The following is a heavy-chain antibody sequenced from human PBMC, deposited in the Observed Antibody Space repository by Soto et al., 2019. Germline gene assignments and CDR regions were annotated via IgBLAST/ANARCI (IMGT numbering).Heavy chain of an antibody. D-gene: IGHD2-21*02. V-gene: IGHV3-72*01. Sequence: LRLSCAASGFTFSDHYMDWVRQAPGKGLEWVGRTRNKANSYTTEYAASVKGRFTISRDDSKNSLYLQMNSLKTEDTAVYYCATVTPLDYWGQGTLVTVSS. CDR3: ATVTPLDY. CDR1: GFTFSDHY. CDR2: TRNKANSYTT. J-gene: IGHJ4*02.